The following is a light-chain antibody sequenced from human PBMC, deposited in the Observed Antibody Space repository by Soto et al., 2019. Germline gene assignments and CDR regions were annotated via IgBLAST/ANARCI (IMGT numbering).Light chain of an antibody. V-gene: IGLV8-61*01. J-gene: IGLJ2*01. CDR2: STN. CDR1: SGSVSTTYY. Sequence: QTVVTQEPSFSVSPGGTVTLTCGLTSGSVSTTYYPSWYQQTPGQAPRTLIYSTNIRSSGVPDRFSGSILGNKAALTITGAQTDDESDYPSMLYMGGGLVVFGGGTKPTVL. CDR3: MLYMGGGLVV.